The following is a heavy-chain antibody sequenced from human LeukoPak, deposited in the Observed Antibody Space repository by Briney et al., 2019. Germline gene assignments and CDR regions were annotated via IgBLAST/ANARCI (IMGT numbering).Heavy chain of an antibody. Sequence: GASVKVSCKASGYTFTSYGISWVRQAPGQGLEWMGWISAYNGNTNYAQKLQGRVTMTTDTSTSTAYMELRSLRSDDTAVYYCARLRPVYGGNSRSDYWGQGTLVTVSS. CDR1: GYTFTSYG. D-gene: IGHD4-23*01. J-gene: IGHJ4*02. CDR2: ISAYNGNT. CDR3: ARLRPVYGGNSRSDY. V-gene: IGHV1-18*01.